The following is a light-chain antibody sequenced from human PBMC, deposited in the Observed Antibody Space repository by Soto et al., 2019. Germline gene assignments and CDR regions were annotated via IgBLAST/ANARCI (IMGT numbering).Light chain of an antibody. J-gene: IGKJ5*01. V-gene: IGKV1-8*01. CDR3: QQYYSYPRT. Sequence: PSSFSSSTGDRVTITCLASQGISSYLAWYQQKPGKAPKLLIYAASTLQSGVPSRFSGSGSGTDFTLTISCLQSEDFATYYCQQYYSYPRTFGQGTRLEIK. CDR1: QGISSY. CDR2: AAS.